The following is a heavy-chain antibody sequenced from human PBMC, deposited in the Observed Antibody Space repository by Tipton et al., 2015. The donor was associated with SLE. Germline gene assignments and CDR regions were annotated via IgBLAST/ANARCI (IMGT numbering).Heavy chain of an antibody. CDR1: GGSISSGGYY. V-gene: IGHV4-31*03. D-gene: IGHD6-13*01. Sequence: TLSLTCTVSGGSISSGGYYWSWIRQHPGKGLEWIGYIYYSGSTYYNPSLKSRVTISVDTSKNQFSLKLSSVTAADTAVYYCARVLIAAAGTVRRIDYWGRGLLVSVSP. CDR3: ARVLIAAAGTVRRIDY. CDR2: IYYSGST. J-gene: IGHJ4*02.